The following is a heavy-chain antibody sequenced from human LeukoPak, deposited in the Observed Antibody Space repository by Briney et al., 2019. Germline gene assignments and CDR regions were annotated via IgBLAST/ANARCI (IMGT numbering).Heavy chain of an antibody. CDR1: GCTVTGNY. V-gene: IGHV3-66*02. Sequence: PGGSLRLSCAASGCTVTGNYMSWVRQAPGKGLEWVSVIHSGGTTFYADSVKGRFTVSRDNSKNTLDLQMNSLRAEDTAVYYCARASDGAAAGSLGGHGGQGTLVTVSS. J-gene: IGHJ4*02. CDR2: IHSGGTT. D-gene: IGHD6-13*01. CDR3: ARASDGAAAGSLGGH.